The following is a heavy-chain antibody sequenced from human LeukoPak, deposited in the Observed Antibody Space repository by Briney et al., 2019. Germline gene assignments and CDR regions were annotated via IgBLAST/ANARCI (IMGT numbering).Heavy chain of an antibody. J-gene: IGHJ1*01. Sequence: ASVKVSCKASGYTFTSYDINWVRQATGQGLEWMGWINPNSGGTNYAQKFQGRVTMTRDTSISTAYMELSRLRSDDTAVYYCARLAADFQHWGQGTLVTVSS. V-gene: IGHV1-2*02. CDR1: GYTFTSYD. CDR2: INPNSGGT. D-gene: IGHD2-15*01. CDR3: ARLAADFQH.